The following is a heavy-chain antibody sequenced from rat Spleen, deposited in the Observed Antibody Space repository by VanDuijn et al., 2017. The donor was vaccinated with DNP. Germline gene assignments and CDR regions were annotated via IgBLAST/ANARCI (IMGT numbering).Heavy chain of an antibody. D-gene: IGHD1-1*01. CDR2: ITNTGGST. CDR1: GFTFNNYW. J-gene: IGHJ2*01. V-gene: IGHV5-31*01. CDR3: TSSKLNLYYSPFDY. Sequence: EVQLVESGGGLVQPGRSLKLSCVASGFTFNNYWMTWIRQAPGKGLEWVASITNTGGSTYYPDSVKGRFTISRDNAKSTLYLQMNSLRSEDTATYYCTSSKLNLYYSPFDYWGQGVMVTVSS.